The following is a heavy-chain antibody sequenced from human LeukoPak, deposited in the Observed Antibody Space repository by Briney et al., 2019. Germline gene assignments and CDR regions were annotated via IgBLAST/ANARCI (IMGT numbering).Heavy chain of an antibody. CDR2: ISYDGSNK. CDR3: ARNAPGGDYFDY. V-gene: IGHV3-30-3*01. J-gene: IGHJ4*02. Sequence: GRSLRLSCAASGFTFSSYAMHWVRQAPGKGLEWVAVISYDGSNKYYADSVKGRFTISRDNSKNTLYLQMNSLRAEDTAVYYCARNAPGGDYFDYWGQGTLVTVSS. CDR1: GFTFSSYA. D-gene: IGHD3-10*01.